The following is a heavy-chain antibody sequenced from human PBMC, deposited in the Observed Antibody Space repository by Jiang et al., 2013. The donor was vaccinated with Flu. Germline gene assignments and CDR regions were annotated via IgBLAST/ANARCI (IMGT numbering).Heavy chain of an antibody. CDR2: IYDSQST. Sequence: GSGLVKPSETLSLTCTVSGGSISSYYWSWIRQPPGEGLEWIGFIYDSQSTNYNPSLKSRVTISGDTSKNQFSLKLSSVTAADTAVYYCARVGSVGATRGHVFDIWGQGTMVTVSS. D-gene: IGHD1-26*01. J-gene: IGHJ3*02. CDR3: ARVGSVGATRGHVFDI. CDR1: GGSISSYY. V-gene: IGHV4-59*01.